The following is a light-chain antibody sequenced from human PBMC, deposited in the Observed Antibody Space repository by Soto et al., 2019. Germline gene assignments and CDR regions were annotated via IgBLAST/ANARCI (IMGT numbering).Light chain of an antibody. Sequence: EIVMTQSPATLSVSPGERATLSCRASQSISGDLAWYQQRPGQAPRLLIYGASSRASDIPARFSGSGSGTEFTLTISGLQSEDFAVYFCQQYHNRPPLTFGAGTKVDIK. V-gene: IGKV3-15*01. CDR1: QSISGD. J-gene: IGKJ4*01. CDR2: GAS. CDR3: QQYHNRPPLT.